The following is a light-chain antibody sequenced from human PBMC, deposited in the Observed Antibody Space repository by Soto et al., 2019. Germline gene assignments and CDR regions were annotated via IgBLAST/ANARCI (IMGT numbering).Light chain of an antibody. CDR2: FAS. V-gene: IGKV3-11*01. Sequence: EIVLTQSPATLSLSPGDRATLSCRASHSVGSLLAWYQQKPGQAPRLLIYFASNRATGIPPRFSGSGSGTDFTLTISRLEPEDFAVYWCQQYDSSPRTFGQGTKVEIK. CDR1: HSVGSL. CDR3: QQYDSSPRT. J-gene: IGKJ1*01.